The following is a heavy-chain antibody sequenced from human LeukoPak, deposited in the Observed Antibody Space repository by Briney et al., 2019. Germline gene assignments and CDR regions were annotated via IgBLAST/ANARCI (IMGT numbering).Heavy chain of an antibody. V-gene: IGHV4-39*07. CDR3: ARYGSGSYYNY. CDR2: IYYSGST. D-gene: IGHD3-10*01. J-gene: IGHJ4*02. CDR1: GDSISNTDY. Sequence: SETLSLTCTVSGDSISNTDYWGWIRQPPGKGLEWIGSIYYSGSTYYDPSLKSRATISEDMSKNQFSLNLSSVTAADTAVYFCARYGSGSYYNYWGQGTLVTVSS.